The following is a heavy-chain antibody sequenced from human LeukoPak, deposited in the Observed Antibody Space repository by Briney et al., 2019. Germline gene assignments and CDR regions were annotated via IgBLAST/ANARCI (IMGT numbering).Heavy chain of an antibody. D-gene: IGHD6-13*01. V-gene: IGHV4-38-2*02. CDR1: GYSISVAYY. J-gene: IGHJ4*02. Sequence: KPSETLSLTCSVSGYSISVAYYWGWIRQPPGKGLEWVGSIFHAGNTYYNPSLKSRVTISMDTSRNQFSLKLNSVTAADTAVYYCARPHTGPIADFDYWGQGSLVTVSS. CDR2: IFHAGNT. CDR3: ARPHTGPIADFDY.